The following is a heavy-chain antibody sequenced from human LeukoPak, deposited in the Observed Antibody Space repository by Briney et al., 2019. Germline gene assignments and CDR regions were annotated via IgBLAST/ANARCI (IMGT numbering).Heavy chain of an antibody. J-gene: IGHJ4*02. CDR3: AGAITTYYYDSSGFFDY. D-gene: IGHD3-22*01. Sequence: SETLSLTRTVSGDSISTGSYYWGWIRQPPGKGLEWIGSIYYSGSTYYNPSLKSRVTISVDTSKNQFSLKLSSVTAADTAVYYCAGAITTYYYDSSGFFDYWGQGTLVTVSS. V-gene: IGHV4-39*07. CDR1: GDSISTGSYY. CDR2: IYYSGST.